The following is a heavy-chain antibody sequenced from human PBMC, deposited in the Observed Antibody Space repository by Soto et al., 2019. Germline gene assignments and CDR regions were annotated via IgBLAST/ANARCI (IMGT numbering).Heavy chain of an antibody. CDR3: AKNDGYSSGWYLD. J-gene: IGHJ4*02. CDR1: GFTFSSYG. Sequence: EVQQLESGGGLVQPGGSLSLSCAASGFTFSSYGMSWVRQAPGKGLEWVSAISGSGGSTYNADSVKGRFTISRDNSKNTLYLQMNSLRAEDTAVYYCAKNDGYSSGWYLDWGQGTLVTVSS. V-gene: IGHV3-23*01. CDR2: ISGSGGST. D-gene: IGHD6-19*01.